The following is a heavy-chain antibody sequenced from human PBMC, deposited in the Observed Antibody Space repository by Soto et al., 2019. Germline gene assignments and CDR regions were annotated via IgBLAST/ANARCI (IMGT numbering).Heavy chain of an antibody. J-gene: IGHJ6*02. CDR2: IYYSGST. V-gene: IGHV4-59*01. D-gene: IGHD1-26*01. CDR1: GGSISSYY. Sequence: SSETLSLTCTVSGGSISSYYWSWIRQPPGKGLEWIGYIYYSGSTNYNPSLKSRVTISVDTSKNQFSLKLSSVTAADTAVYYCARTRGWELPFAMDVWGQGTTVTVSS. CDR3: ARTRGWELPFAMDV.